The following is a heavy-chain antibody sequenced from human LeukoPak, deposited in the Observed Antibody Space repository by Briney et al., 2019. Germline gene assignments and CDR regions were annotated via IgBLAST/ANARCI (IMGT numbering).Heavy chain of an antibody. V-gene: IGHV4-4*02. CDR2: IYHSGST. D-gene: IGHD6-6*01. CDR3: ARVASSSAGGVDY. CDR1: GGSISSSNW. J-gene: IGHJ4*02. Sequence: SGTLSLTCAVSGGSISSSNWWSWVHQPPGKGLEWIGEIYHSGSTNYNPSLKSRVTISVDKSKNQFSLKLSSVTASDTAVYYCARVASSSAGGVDYWGQGTLVAVSS.